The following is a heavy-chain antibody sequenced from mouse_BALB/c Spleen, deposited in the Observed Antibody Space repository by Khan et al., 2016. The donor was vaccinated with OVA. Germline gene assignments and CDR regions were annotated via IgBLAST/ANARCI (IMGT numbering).Heavy chain of an antibody. V-gene: IGHV2-6-7*01. CDR1: GFSLTAYG. J-gene: IGHJ3*01. CDR2: IWGDGST. CDR3: ARELRLGGFAY. D-gene: IGHD1-2*01. Sequence: VQLVESGPGLVEPSQNLSITCTVSGFSLTAYGVNWVRQSPGKGLEWLGMIWGDGSTDYNSALKSRLSISKDNSQSQVFLKMNSLQTDDTARYYCARELRLGGFAYWGQGTLVTVSA.